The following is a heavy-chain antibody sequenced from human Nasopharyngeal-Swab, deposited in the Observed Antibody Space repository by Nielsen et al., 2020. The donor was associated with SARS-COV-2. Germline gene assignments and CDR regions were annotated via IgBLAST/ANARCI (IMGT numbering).Heavy chain of an antibody. CDR2: ISYDGSNK. CDR1: GFTFSSYA. J-gene: IGHJ4*02. Sequence: GGSLRLSCAASGFTFSSYAMHWVRQAPGKGLEWVAVISYDGSNKCYADSVKGRFTISRDNSKNTLYLQMNSLRAEDTAVYYCARGSSSYYFDYWGQGTLVTVSS. D-gene: IGHD6-6*01. V-gene: IGHV3-30-3*01. CDR3: ARGSSSYYFDY.